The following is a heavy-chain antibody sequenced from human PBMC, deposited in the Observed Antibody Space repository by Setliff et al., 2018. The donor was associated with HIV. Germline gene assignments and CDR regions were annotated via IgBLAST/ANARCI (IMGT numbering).Heavy chain of an antibody. J-gene: IGHJ4*01. CDR1: GYTFTNYG. CDR2: INPSGAIT. D-gene: IGHD6-19*01. Sequence: ASVKVSCKASGYTFTNYGIIWVRQAPGQGLEWMGIINPSGAITSYAQKFQGRVTTTRDTSTSTVYMDLRNLRSEDTAVYYCARNQGDSSGWYAGDYWGHGTLVTVSS. CDR3: ARNQGDSSGWYAGDY. V-gene: IGHV1-46*01.